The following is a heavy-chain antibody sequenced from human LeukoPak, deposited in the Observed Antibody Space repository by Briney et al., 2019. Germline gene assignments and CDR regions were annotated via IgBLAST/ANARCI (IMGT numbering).Heavy chain of an antibody. D-gene: IGHD5-18*01. V-gene: IGHV5-51*01. CDR3: ARRGYTYPSDY. J-gene: IGHJ4*02. CDR2: INPIDSDT. Sequence: GESLKISCHVSGYSLASYWIAWVRQMPGKGLEWMGIINPIDSDTKYSPSFQGQVTISVDKSTSTAYLQWSSLKASDSAMYYCARRGYTYPSDYRGQGTLVTVSS. CDR1: GYSLASYW.